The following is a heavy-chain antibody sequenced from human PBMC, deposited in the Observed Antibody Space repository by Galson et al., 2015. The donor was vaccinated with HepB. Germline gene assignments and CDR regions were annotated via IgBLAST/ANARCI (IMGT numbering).Heavy chain of an antibody. Sequence: SVKVSCKASGFTFSRYFMHWVRQAPGEGLEWMGIINPNGDITNHAQKFQGRITMTRDTSTSTVYMDLTSLRSDDTVMYFCARDNSDTFSGLQGWWFDPWGQGTLVIVSS. CDR1: GFTFSRYF. CDR2: INPNGDIT. D-gene: IGHD3/OR15-3a*01. CDR3: ARDNSDTFSGLQGWWFDP. V-gene: IGHV1-46*01. J-gene: IGHJ5*02.